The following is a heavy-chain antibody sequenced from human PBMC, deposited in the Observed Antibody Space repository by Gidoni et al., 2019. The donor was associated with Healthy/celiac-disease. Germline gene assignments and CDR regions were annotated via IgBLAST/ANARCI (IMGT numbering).Heavy chain of an antibody. CDR1: GFTFSSYG. V-gene: IGHV3-30*03. D-gene: IGHD2-8*01. CDR3: ARASNGGIGDY. J-gene: IGHJ4*02. Sequence: QVQLVESGGGVVQPGSSLRLSCAASGFTFSSYGMHWVRQAPGKGLEWVAVISYDGSNKYYADSVKGRFTISRDNSKNTLYLQMNSLRAEDTAVYYCARASNGGIGDYWGQGTLVTVSS. CDR2: ISYDGSNK.